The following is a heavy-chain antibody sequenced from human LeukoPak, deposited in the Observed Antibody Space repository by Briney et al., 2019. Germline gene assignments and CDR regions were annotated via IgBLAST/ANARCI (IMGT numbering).Heavy chain of an antibody. J-gene: IGHJ5*02. V-gene: IGHV1-2*02. Sequence: ASVTVSCKASGYTFTGYYMHWVRQAPGQGLEWMGWINPNSGGTNYAQKFQGRVTMTRDTSISTAYMELSRLRSDDTAVYYCARDGGYCSSTSCYLHWFDPWGQGTLVTVSS. CDR3: ARDGGYCSSTSCYLHWFDP. CDR2: INPNSGGT. CDR1: GYTFTGYY. D-gene: IGHD2-2*01.